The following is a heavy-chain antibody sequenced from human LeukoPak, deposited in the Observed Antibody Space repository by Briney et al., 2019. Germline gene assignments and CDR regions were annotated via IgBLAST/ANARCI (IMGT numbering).Heavy chain of an antibody. J-gene: IGHJ3*02. CDR1: GGSFSGYY. D-gene: IGHD3-22*01. CDR3: ARCGTRPRYYYDSRTNAFDI. V-gene: IGHV4-34*01. CDR2: INHSGST. Sequence: PSETLSLTCAVYGGSFSGYYWSWIRQPPGKGLEWIGEINHSGSTNYNPSLKSRVTISVDTSKNQFSLKLSSVTAADTAVYYCARCGTRPRYYYDSRTNAFDIWGQGTMVTVSS.